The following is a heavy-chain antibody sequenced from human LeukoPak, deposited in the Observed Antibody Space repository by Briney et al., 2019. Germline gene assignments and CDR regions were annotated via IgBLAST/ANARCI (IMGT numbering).Heavy chain of an antibody. CDR1: GGSIGSYY. Sequence: SETLSLTCTVSGGSIGSYYWSWIRQPPGKGLEWIGYIYYSGSTDYNPSLKSRVTMSVDMSKNQFSLKLISMTAADTAVYYCARKSTSSWSFDYWGQGTLVTVSS. CDR2: IYYSGST. J-gene: IGHJ4*02. D-gene: IGHD6-13*01. V-gene: IGHV4-59*08. CDR3: ARKSTSSWSFDY.